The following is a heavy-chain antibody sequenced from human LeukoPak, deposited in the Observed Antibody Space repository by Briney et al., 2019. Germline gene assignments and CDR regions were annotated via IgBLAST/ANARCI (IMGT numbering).Heavy chain of an antibody. J-gene: IGHJ3*02. D-gene: IGHD5-24*01. CDR1: GYTFTNYY. V-gene: IGHV1-46*01. CDR3: ARIRDGYNDAYDI. CDR2: INPGGDNT. Sequence: ASVKVSCKASGYTFTNYYIHWVRQAPGQGLEWMGLINPGGDNTNYAQNFQGRVTMTRDASASTVYMELSSLRSEDTAIYYCARIRDGYNDAYDIWGQGTVVTVPS.